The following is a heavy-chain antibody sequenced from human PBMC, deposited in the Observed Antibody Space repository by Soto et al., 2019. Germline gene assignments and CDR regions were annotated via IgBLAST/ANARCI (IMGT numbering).Heavy chain of an antibody. V-gene: IGHV3-66*01. J-gene: IGHJ6*04. D-gene: IGHD2-15*01. CDR3: ARDDVLCDGGRCYGVALDV. Sequence: PGRSLRLWWAAAGCTGSDKYISWVRQTPGKGLEWVSLIQSGGPTYYADSVKGRFTISRDTSENTLHLQMDSLRAEDTAVYYCARDDVLCDGGRCYGVALDVWGKGTTVTVSS. CDR2: IQSGGPT. CDR1: GCTGSDKY.